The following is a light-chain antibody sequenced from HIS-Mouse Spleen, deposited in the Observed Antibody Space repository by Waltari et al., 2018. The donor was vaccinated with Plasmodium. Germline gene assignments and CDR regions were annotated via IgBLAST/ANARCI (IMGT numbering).Light chain of an antibody. CDR2: DVS. CDR1: SSDVGGYNY. CDR3: CSYAGSYTWV. Sequence: QSALTQPRSVSGSPGQSVTISCTGTSSDVGGYNYVSWYQQHPGKAPKLMIYDVSKRPSGVPVRFSGSKSGNTPSLTISGLQAEEEADYYCCSYAGSYTWVFGGGTKLTVL. V-gene: IGLV2-11*01. J-gene: IGLJ2*01.